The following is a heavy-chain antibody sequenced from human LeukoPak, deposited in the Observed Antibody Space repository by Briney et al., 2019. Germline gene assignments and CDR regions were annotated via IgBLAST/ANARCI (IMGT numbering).Heavy chain of an antibody. J-gene: IGHJ4*02. CDR2: IYHSGST. D-gene: IGHD1-26*01. CDR1: GGSISSGGYS. V-gene: IGHV4-30-2*01. Sequence: SETLSLTCAVSGGSISSGGYSWSWIRQPPGKGLEWIGYIYHSGSTYYNPSLKSRVTISVDRSKNQFSLKLSSVTAADTAVYYCARGGIVGATLPGYWGQGTLVTVSS. CDR3: ARGGIVGATLPGY.